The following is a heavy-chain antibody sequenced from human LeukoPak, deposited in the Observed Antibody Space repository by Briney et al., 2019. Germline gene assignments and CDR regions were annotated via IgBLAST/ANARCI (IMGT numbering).Heavy chain of an antibody. J-gene: IGHJ5*02. Sequence: SETLSLTCAVSGGSISSSNWWSWVRQPPGKGLEWIGEIYHSGSTNYNPSLKSRVTISVDKSKNQFSLKLSSVTAADTAVYYCAREGVCSGGSCYLWFDPWGQGTLVTVSS. D-gene: IGHD2-15*01. CDR1: GGSISSSNW. CDR2: IYHSGST. V-gene: IGHV4-4*02. CDR3: AREGVCSGGSCYLWFDP.